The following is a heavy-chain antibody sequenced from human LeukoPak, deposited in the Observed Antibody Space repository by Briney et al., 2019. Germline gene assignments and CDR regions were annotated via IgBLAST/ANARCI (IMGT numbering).Heavy chain of an antibody. D-gene: IGHD6-13*01. J-gene: IGHJ4*02. CDR3: AKDDSSSWYNFDY. CDR2: ISWNSGSI. V-gene: IGHV3-9*01. CDR1: GFTFDDYA. Sequence: SLRLSCAASGFTFDDYAMHWVRQAPGKGLEWVSGISWNSGSIGYADSVKGRFTISRDNAKNSLYLQMNSLRAEDTALYYCAKDDSSSWYNFDYWGQGTLVTVSS.